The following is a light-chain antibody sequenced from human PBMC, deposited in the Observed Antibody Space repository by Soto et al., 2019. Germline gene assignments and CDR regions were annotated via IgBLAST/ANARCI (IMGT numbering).Light chain of an antibody. CDR2: YDS. J-gene: IGLJ2*01. Sequence: SSELTQPPSVSGAPGKTARITCGGNNIGSKSVHWYQQKPGQAPVLVIYYDSDRPSGIPERSSGSNSGNTATLTISRVVAGDEADYYCQVWDSSSDHPVFGGGTKLTVL. CDR1: NIGSKS. CDR3: QVWDSSSDHPV. V-gene: IGLV3-21*04.